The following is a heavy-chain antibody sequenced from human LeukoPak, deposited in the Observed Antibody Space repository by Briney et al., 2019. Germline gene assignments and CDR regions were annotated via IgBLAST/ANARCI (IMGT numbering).Heavy chain of an antibody. Sequence: GGSLRLSCAASGFTFSSYSMNWVRQAPGKGLEWVSSISSSSSYIYYADSVKGRFTISRDNSKNTLYLQMNSLRAEDTAVYYCASIPTAHYYYYYGMDVWGQGTTVTVSS. V-gene: IGHV3-21*04. J-gene: IGHJ6*02. CDR2: ISSSSSYI. CDR1: GFTFSSYS. CDR3: ASIPTAHYYYYYGMDV.